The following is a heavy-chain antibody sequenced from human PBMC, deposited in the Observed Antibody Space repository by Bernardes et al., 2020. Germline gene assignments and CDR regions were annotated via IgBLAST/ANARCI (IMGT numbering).Heavy chain of an antibody. CDR3: AREEGAECSGGSCYFSPIDY. CDR1: GGSISSRSYQ. Sequence: SETLSLTCTVSGGSISSRSYQWGWIRQPPGKGLEWIGSVYHRGTTYYNPSLKSRVNISVDTSKNQVSLKLTSVTAADTAVYYCAREEGAECSGGSCYFSPIDYWGQGTLVTVSS. D-gene: IGHD2-15*01. CDR2: VYHRGTT. J-gene: IGHJ4*02. V-gene: IGHV4-39*02.